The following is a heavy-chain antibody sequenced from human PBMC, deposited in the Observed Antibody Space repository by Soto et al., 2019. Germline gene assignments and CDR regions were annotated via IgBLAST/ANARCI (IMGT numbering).Heavy chain of an antibody. D-gene: IGHD5-12*01. CDR2: IYHSGST. J-gene: IGHJ6*02. CDR3: GRTSGATDKFNSMAF. V-gene: IGHV4-4*02. CDR1: GGSVSNDYW. Sequence: QVQLQQSGPGLVKPSGTLSLTCTVSGGSVSNDYWWSWVRQTPGKGLEWIGKIYHSGSTNYSPSLKSGVTMSVDKSNNQFSLRRSSVPAADTAVYYCGRTSGATDKFNSMAFWGQGTTVTVSS.